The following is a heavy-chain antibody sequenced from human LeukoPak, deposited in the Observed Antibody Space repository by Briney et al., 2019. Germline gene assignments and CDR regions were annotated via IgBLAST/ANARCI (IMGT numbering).Heavy chain of an antibody. D-gene: IGHD2-2*01. Sequence: SETLSLTCTVSGGSISSYYWSWIRQPPGKRLEWIGYIYYSGSTNYNPSLKSRVTISVDTSKNQFSLKLSSVTAADTAVYYCVGSTSRNRVDYWGQGTLVTVSS. CDR3: VGSTSRNRVDY. CDR2: IYYSGST. J-gene: IGHJ4*02. V-gene: IGHV4-59*01. CDR1: GGSISSYY.